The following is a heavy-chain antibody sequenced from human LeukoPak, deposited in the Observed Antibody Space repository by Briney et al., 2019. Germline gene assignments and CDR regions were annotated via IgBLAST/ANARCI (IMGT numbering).Heavy chain of an antibody. CDR2: IYYSGST. CDR3: ARGTYDFWSRYYLS. D-gene: IGHD3-3*01. V-gene: IGHV4-59*01. J-gene: IGHJ5*02. Sequence: SETLSLTCTVSGGSISSYYWSWIRQSPGKGLEWIGYIYYSGSTNYNPSLKSRVTISVDTSKNQFSLKLSSVTAADTAVYYCARGTYDFWSRYYLSWGQGTLVTVSS. CDR1: GGSISSYY.